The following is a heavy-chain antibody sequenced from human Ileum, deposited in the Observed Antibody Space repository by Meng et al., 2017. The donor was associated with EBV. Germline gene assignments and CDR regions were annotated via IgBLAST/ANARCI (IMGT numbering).Heavy chain of an antibody. J-gene: IGHJ4*02. V-gene: IGHV4-4*03. CDR2: IYHSGST. CDR3: ARADKVRFDY. Sequence: VHVRGSRHGLVSDRGPTSRHAAGSGGCSSSTYGCSWVRQPPGKGLEWIGEIYHSGSTNYNPSLKSRVSISVDKSKNQFSLKLSSVTAADTAVYYCARADKVRFDYWGQGTLVTVFS. CDR1: GGCSSSTYG.